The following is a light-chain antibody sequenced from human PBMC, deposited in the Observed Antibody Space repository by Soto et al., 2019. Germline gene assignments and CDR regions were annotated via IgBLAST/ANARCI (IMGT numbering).Light chain of an antibody. CDR1: QTINNR. J-gene: IGKJ1*01. V-gene: IGKV1-5*01. CDR3: QQYHSYWT. CDR2: DVS. Sequence: DIQMTQSPSTLSSSLGDRVTIPCRASQTINNRFAWYQQKPGKAPKLLLYDVSSLESGVPQRFSGSGSGTEFTLPIRSMKTADFSTYYCQQYHSYWTFCQGTKVDIK.